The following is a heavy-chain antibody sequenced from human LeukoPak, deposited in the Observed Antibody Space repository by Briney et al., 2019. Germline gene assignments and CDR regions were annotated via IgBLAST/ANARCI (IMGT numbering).Heavy chain of an antibody. CDR3: AKAPGYLCSGNPDFEY. Sequence: SQTLSLICAVSGGSIISGDYSWNWIRQPPGKGLEWIGYFYHGGTTYYNPSLKRRVTISVDRSNSQFSLRLTSVTAADTAVYYCAKAPGYLCSGNPDFEYWGQGTLVTVSS. D-gene: IGHD3-10*02. CDR1: GGSIISGDYS. J-gene: IGHJ4*01. V-gene: IGHV4-30-2*01. CDR2: FYHGGTT.